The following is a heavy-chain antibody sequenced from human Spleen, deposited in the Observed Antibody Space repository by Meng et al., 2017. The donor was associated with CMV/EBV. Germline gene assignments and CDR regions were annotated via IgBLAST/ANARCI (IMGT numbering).Heavy chain of an antibody. D-gene: IGHD3-3*01. CDR2: INPNSGGT. J-gene: IGHJ3*02. V-gene: IGHV1-2*02. Sequence: ASVKVSCKASGYTFTGYYMHWVRQAPGQGLEWMGWINPNSGGTNYAQKFQGRVTMTRDTSISTAYMELSRLGSDDTAVYSCARANYDFWSGYSPDVFDIWGQGTMVTVSS. CDR1: GYTFTGYY. CDR3: ARANYDFWSGYSPDVFDI.